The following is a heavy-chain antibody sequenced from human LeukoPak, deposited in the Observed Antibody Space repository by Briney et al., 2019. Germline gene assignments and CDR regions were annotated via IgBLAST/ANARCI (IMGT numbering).Heavy chain of an antibody. CDR2: MNPNSGNT. J-gene: IGHJ4*02. CDR3: ARGLPSYCGGDCYSYYFDY. Sequence: GASVKVSCKASGYTFTSYDINWVRQATGQGLEWMGWMNPNSGNTGYAQKFQGRVTMTRNTSISTAYMELSSLRSEDTAVYYCARGLPSYCGGDCYSYYFDYWGQGTLVTVSS. D-gene: IGHD2-21*02. CDR1: GYTFTSYD. V-gene: IGHV1-8*01.